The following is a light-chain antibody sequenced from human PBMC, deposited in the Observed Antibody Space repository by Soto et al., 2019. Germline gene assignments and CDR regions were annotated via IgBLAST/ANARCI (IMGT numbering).Light chain of an antibody. Sequence: EFVLTQSPGTLSLSAGERATLSCRASQSVSSYLAWYQQKPGQAPRLLIYDASNRATGIPARFSGSGSGTDFTLTISSLEPEDFAVYYCQQRSNWPLTFGGGTKVDI. V-gene: IGKV3-11*01. CDR3: QQRSNWPLT. CDR2: DAS. J-gene: IGKJ4*01. CDR1: QSVSSY.